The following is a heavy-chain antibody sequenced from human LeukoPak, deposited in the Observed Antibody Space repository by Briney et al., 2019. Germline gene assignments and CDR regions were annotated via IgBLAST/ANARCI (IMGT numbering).Heavy chain of an antibody. CDR2: ISYSGST. CDR3: ARDGNGAEFDY. D-gene: IGHD1-26*01. Sequence: SETLSLTCTVSGGSISSYYWNWIRQPPGKGLEWIGYISYSGSTNYNPSLKSRVTISLDTSKNQFSPTLSSMTAADTAVYYCARDGNGAEFDYWGQGTLVTVSS. CDR1: GGSISSYY. J-gene: IGHJ4*02. V-gene: IGHV4-59*01.